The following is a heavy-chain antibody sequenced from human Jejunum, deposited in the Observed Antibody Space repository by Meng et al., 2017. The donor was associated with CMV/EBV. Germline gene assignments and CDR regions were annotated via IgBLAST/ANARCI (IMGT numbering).Heavy chain of an antibody. CDR2: IYPGDSQT. CDR3: ARFAGPSFQSNRFDP. V-gene: IGHV5-51*01. J-gene: IGHJ5*02. CDR1: GSDFPGWW. Sequence: SGSDFPGWWIGWVRQMPGKGLEWMGIIYPGDSQTIYSPSFQGQVTFSADKSVTTAYLQWTSLKASDTAIYYCARFAGPSFQSNRFDPWGQGTLVTVSS.